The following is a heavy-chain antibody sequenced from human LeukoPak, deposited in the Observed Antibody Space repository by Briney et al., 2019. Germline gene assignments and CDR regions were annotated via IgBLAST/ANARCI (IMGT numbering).Heavy chain of an antibody. J-gene: IGHJ5*02. V-gene: IGHV4-34*01. D-gene: IGHD6-13*01. Sequence: SETLSLTCAVYGGSFSGYYWSWIRQPPGKGLEWIGEINHSGSTNDNPSLKSRVTIPVDTSENQFSLKLSSGTAADTAVYYCARGAIAAAGTEWFDPWGQGTLVTVSS. CDR2: INHSGST. CDR1: GGSFSGYY. CDR3: ARGAIAAAGTEWFDP.